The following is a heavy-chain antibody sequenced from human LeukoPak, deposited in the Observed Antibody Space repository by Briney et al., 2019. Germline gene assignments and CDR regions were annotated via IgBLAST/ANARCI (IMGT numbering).Heavy chain of an antibody. Sequence: SETLSLTCTVSGYSMSSGYYWGWIRQPPGKGLQWIGSIFHSGNSYYNPSLKSRVTISVDTSKNQFSLKLSSVTAADTAVYYCAGRGWYYGSGSYRLDYWGQGTLVTVSS. V-gene: IGHV4-38-2*02. J-gene: IGHJ4*02. CDR3: AGRGWYYGSGSYRLDY. CDR1: GYSMSSGYY. CDR2: IFHSGNS. D-gene: IGHD3-10*01.